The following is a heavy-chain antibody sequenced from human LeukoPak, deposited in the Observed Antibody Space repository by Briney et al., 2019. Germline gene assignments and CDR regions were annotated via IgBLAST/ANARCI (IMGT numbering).Heavy chain of an antibody. CDR1: GYTFTSYD. Sequence: ASVKVSCKASGYTFTSYDINWVRQATGQGLEWVGWMNPNSGNTGYVQKFQGRVTMTRNTSISTAYMELSSLRSEDTAVYYCARGNADSSSSAWFDPWGQGTLVTVSS. CDR2: MNPNSGNT. J-gene: IGHJ5*02. D-gene: IGHD6-6*01. CDR3: ARGNADSSSSAWFDP. V-gene: IGHV1-8*01.